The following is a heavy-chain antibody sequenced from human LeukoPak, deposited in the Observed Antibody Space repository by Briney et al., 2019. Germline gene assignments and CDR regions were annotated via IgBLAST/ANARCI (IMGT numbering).Heavy chain of an antibody. Sequence: GGSLRLSCAASGFTFTRYWMHWVRQAPGKGLVWVSHVNPDGSSTTYGDSVKGRFTSSRDKAKNTLYLQMNSLRADDTAVYYCARGWSYGDYWVQGILVTVSS. CDR2: VNPDGSST. CDR3: ARGWSYGDY. J-gene: IGHJ4*02. D-gene: IGHD3-16*01. V-gene: IGHV3-74*01. CDR1: GFTFTRYW.